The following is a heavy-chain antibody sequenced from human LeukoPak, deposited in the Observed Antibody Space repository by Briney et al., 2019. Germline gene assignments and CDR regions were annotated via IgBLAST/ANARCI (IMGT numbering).Heavy chain of an antibody. Sequence: SETLSLTCNVSGASMSSNYWSWIRQPPGKGLEWIGYIYHSGNTNYSPSVESRVTMSVDESKNQFSLRVHLGAEDAAVYYCASTRRAAVAGRFDSWGQGALVTVSS. CDR3: ASTRRAAVAGRFDS. V-gene: IGHV4-4*09. D-gene: IGHD6-19*01. CDR1: GASMSSNY. CDR2: IYHSGNT. J-gene: IGHJ4*02.